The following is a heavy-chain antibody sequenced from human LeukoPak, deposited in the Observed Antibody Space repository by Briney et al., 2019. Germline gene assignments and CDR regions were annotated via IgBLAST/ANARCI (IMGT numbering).Heavy chain of an antibody. J-gene: IGHJ4*02. CDR2: IYSTGST. Sequence: PSETLSLTCTVSGGVMRNYYWNWLREPPGKALEGIGHIYSTGSTTYSPSLKRRDIMSEDASMSQFSLTVTSVTAADKAVYYCARHRSEGSYPLDSWGQGALVTVSS. CDR3: ARHRSEGSYPLDS. CDR1: GGVMRNYY. V-gene: IGHV4-59*08.